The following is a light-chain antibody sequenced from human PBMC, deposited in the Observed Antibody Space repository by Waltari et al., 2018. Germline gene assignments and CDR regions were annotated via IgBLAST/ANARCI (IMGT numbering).Light chain of an antibody. CDR1: SSNIGSNS. Sequence: QSMLTQPPSVSAAPGQKVTISCSGSSSNIGSNSVSWYHQLPGTAPKVLIYENNKRPSGIPDRFSGSKSATSATLGITGLQTGDEADYYCGTWDSTLSAVVFGGGTKLTVL. CDR2: ENN. CDR3: GTWDSTLSAVV. J-gene: IGLJ3*02. V-gene: IGLV1-51*01.